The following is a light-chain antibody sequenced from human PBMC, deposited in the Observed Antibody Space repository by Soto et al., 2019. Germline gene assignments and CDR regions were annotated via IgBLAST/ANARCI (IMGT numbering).Light chain of an antibody. CDR3: QQYAISPET. CDR2: ASS. J-gene: IGKJ1*01. V-gene: IGKV3-20*01. Sequence: EIVLTQSPGTLSLSPGERATLSCRASQSVSTSYLAWYQQTPGQAPRLLIYASSSSATVIPDRFSGSGSGTDFNLTISRLEPEDFAVDYCQQYAISPETFGQGTKVEIK. CDR1: QSVSTSY.